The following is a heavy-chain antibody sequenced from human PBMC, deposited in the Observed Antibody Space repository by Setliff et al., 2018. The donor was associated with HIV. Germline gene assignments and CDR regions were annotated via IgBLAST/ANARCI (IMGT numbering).Heavy chain of an antibody. V-gene: IGHV3-33*06. CDR2: IWYDGSNK. J-gene: IGHJ4*02. Sequence: GGSLRLSCAASGFTFSSYGMHWVRQAPGKGLERVAVIWYDGSNKYYADSVKGRFTISRDNSKNTLYLQMNSLRAEDTAVYYCAKGSLPSGYSYGFFDYWGQGTLVTVSS. D-gene: IGHD5-18*01. CDR1: GFTFSSYG. CDR3: AKGSLPSGYSYGFFDY.